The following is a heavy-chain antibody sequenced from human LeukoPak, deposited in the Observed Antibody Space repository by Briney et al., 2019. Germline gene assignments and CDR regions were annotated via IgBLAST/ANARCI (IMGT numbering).Heavy chain of an antibody. CDR2: ISGSGGST. CDR1: GFTFSSYA. V-gene: IGHV3-23*01. Sequence: GGSLRLSCAASGFTFSSYAMSWVRQAPGKGLEWVSAISGSGGSTYYADSVKGRFTISRDNSKNTLYLQMNSLRAEDTAVYYCVRGSPYYYDSSGFYYFDNWGQGTLVTVSS. J-gene: IGHJ4*02. D-gene: IGHD3-22*01. CDR3: VRGSPYYYDSSGFYYFDN.